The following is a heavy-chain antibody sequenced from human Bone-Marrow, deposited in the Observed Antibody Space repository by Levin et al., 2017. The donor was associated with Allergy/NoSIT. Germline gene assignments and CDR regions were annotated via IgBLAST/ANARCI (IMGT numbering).Heavy chain of an antibody. J-gene: IGHJ6*03. Sequence: SETLSLTCAVYGGSFSGYYWSWIRQPPGKGLEWIGEINHSGSTNYNPSLKSRVTISVDTSKNQFSLKLSSVTAADTAVYYCARGGTVRVYGSGSYYYYYMDVWGKGTTVTVSS. CDR3: ARGGTVRVYGSGSYYYYYMDV. CDR2: INHSGST. CDR1: GGSFSGYY. V-gene: IGHV4-34*01. D-gene: IGHD3-10*01.